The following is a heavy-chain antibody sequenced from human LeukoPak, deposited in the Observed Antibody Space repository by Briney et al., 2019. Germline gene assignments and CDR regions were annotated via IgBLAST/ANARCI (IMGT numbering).Heavy chain of an antibody. CDR3: AGYCSGGSCYPYYLDY. J-gene: IGHJ4*02. D-gene: IGHD2-15*01. V-gene: IGHV4-39*01. Sequence: SETLSLTCTVSGGSISSSSYYWGWIRQPPGKGLEWIGSIYYSGSTYYNPSLKSRVTISVDTSKNQFSLKLSSVTAADTAVYYCAGYCSGGSCYPYYLDYWGQGTLVTVSS. CDR2: IYYSGST. CDR1: GGSISSSSYY.